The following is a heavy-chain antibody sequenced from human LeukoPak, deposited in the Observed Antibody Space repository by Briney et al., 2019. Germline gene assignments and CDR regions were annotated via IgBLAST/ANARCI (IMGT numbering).Heavy chain of an antibody. Sequence: ASVTLSCKASGYTFTGYYIHWVRQAPGQGLEWMGWIHPNSGGTYFAQKFQGRVTITRDTSINTAYLERRSDDAALYYCARASSGWYNAFDNWGQGTMVTVSS. CDR1: GYTFTGYY. CDR2: IHPNSGGT. D-gene: IGHD6-13*01. J-gene: IGHJ3*02. CDR3: ARASSGWYNAFDN. V-gene: IGHV1-2*02.